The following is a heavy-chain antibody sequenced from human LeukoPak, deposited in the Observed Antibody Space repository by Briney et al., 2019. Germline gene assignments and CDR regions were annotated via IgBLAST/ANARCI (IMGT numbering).Heavy chain of an antibody. CDR1: GFTFSSYA. J-gene: IGHJ4*02. CDR3: AKEPSRGTYGKFDY. CDR2: ISGSGGST. Sequence: EGSLRLSCAASGFTFSSYALSWVRQAPGKGLEWVSAISGSGGSTYYADSVKGRFTISRDNSKNTLYLQMNSLRAEDTAVYYCAKEPSRGTYGKFDYWGQGTLVTVSS. V-gene: IGHV3-23*01. D-gene: IGHD1-14*01.